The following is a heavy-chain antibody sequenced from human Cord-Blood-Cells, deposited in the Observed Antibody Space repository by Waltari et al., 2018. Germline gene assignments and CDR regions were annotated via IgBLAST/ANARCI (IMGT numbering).Heavy chain of an antibody. Sequence: EVQLVESGGGLIQPGGSLRLSCAAPGFTVSSNYMSWVRQAPGQGLEWVSVIYSGGSTYYADSVKGRFTISRDNSKNTLYLQMNSLRAEDTAVYYCARAYSSSSVAFDIWGQGTMVTVSS. CDR2: IYSGGST. J-gene: IGHJ3*02. V-gene: IGHV3-53*01. CDR3: ARAYSSSSVAFDI. CDR1: GFTVSSNY. D-gene: IGHD6-6*01.